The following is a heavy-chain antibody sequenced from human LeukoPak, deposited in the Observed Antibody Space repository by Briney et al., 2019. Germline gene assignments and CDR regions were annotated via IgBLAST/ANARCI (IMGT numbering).Heavy chain of an antibody. J-gene: IGHJ3*02. CDR1: GFIFSNYA. Sequence: GGSLRLSCAAPGFIFSNYAMSWVRQLPGKGLEWVSAISGSGGSTFYADSVQGRFTISRDNSKNTLYLQLNSLRVEDTALYYCARDKIVVVVSTTLPDIWGQGTMVTVSS. CDR2: ISGSGGST. V-gene: IGHV3-23*01. CDR3: ARDKIVVVVSTTLPDI. D-gene: IGHD2-15*01.